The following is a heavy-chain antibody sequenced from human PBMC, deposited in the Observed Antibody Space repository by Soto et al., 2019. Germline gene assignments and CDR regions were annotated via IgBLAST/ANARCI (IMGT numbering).Heavy chain of an antibody. D-gene: IGHD2-15*01. CDR3: ARTSSSGYCSCFSCYPYYYYYMYF. V-gene: IGHV4-59*08. J-gene: IGHJ6*03. CDR1: GGSISSYY. Sequence: SETLSLTCTVSGGSISSYYWSWIRQPPGKGLEWIGYIYYSGSTNYNPSLKSRVTISGDTSKNQFSLKLSSVTAADTAVYYCARTSSSGYCSCFSCYPYYYYYMYFWGQGSSVPVSS. CDR2: IYYSGST.